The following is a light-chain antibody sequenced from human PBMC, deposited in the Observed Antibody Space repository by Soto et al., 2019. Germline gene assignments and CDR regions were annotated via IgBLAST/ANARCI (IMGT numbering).Light chain of an antibody. J-gene: IGKJ1*01. CDR2: GTS. CDR3: QQYNDRPRT. Sequence: ETVLTQSPGTLSLSPGERATLSCRASQSVSSSSLAWYQQRPGQAPRLLIYGTSSRATGIPDRFSGSGSGTEFTLTISSLQSEDFAVYYCQQYNDRPRTFGQGTKVEIK. CDR1: QSVSSSS. V-gene: IGKV3-20*01.